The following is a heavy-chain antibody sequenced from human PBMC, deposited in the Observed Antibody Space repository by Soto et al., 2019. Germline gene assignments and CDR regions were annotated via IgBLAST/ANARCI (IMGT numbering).Heavy chain of an antibody. CDR1: GYSFTSYW. D-gene: IGHD2-2*01. CDR2: IAPSDSYT. J-gene: IGHJ4*02. V-gene: IGHV5-10-1*01. Sequence: PGESLKISCKGSGYSFTSYWISWVRQMPGKGLEWMGRIAPSDSYTNYSPSFQGHVTISADKSISTAYLQWSSLKASDTAMYYCARLEGFSSWYFDYWGQGTLVTVSS. CDR3: ARLEGFSSWYFDY.